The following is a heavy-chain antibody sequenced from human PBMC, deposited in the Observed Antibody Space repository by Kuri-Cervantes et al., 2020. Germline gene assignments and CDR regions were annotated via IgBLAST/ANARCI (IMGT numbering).Heavy chain of an antibody. J-gene: IGHJ4*02. CDR2: ISYDGSNK. D-gene: IGHD5-24*01. Sequence: GGSLRVSCAASGFTFSSYGMHWVRQAPGKGLEWVAVISYDGSNKYYADSVKGRFTISRDNSKNTLYLQMNSLRAEDTAVYYCARVRDGYNPPVIDYWGQGTLVTVSS. CDR3: ARVRDGYNPPVIDY. V-gene: IGHV3-30*03. CDR1: GFTFSSYG.